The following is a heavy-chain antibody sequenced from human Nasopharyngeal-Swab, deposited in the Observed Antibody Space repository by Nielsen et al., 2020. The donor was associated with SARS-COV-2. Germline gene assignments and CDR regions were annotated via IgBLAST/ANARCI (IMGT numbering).Heavy chain of an antibody. CDR1: GGSISSYY. D-gene: IGHD2-15*01. CDR2: IYTSGST. J-gene: IGHJ5*02. Sequence: ESLKISCTVSGGSISSYYWSWIRQPAGKGLEWIGRIYTSGSTNYNPSLKSRVTMSVDTSKNQFSLKLSSVTAADTAVYYCARSGPFRLPKLDNWFDPWGQGTLVTVSS. V-gene: IGHV4-4*07. CDR3: ARSGPFRLPKLDNWFDP.